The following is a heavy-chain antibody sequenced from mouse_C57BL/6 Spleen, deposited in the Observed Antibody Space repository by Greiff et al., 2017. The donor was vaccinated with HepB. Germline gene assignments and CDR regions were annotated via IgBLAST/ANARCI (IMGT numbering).Heavy chain of an antibody. D-gene: IGHD1-1*01. V-gene: IGHV5-4*01. CDR1: GFTFSSYA. Sequence: EVQLVESGGGLVKPGGSLKLSCAASGFTFSSYAMSWVRQTPEKRLEWVATISDGGSYTYYPDNVKGRFTISRDNAKNNLYLQMSHLKSEDTAMYYCARGDYYYFDYWGQGTTLTVSS. CDR3: ARGDYYYFDY. CDR2: ISDGGSYT. J-gene: IGHJ2*01.